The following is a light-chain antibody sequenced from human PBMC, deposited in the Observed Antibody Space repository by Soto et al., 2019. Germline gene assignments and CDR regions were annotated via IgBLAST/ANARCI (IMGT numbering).Light chain of an antibody. J-gene: IGKJ1*01. CDR1: QAFNPW. CDR3: QQYYSRVS. Sequence: DIQMTQSPAIVSASVGDTVTITCRASQAFNPWLAWHQQKPGKVPRVLIYKTSDLENGVPSRFSGSGSGTEFTLTISNLQPDDFATYYCQQYYSRVSFGPGTKV. V-gene: IGKV1-5*03. CDR2: KTS.